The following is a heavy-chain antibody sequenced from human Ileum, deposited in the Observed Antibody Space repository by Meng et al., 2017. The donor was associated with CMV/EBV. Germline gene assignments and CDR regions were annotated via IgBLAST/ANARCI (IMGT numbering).Heavy chain of an antibody. J-gene: IGHJ3*02. CDR3: ARPYCSSTSGRGGLFAFDI. D-gene: IGHD2-2*01. CDR1: GGTFSSYT. CDR2: IIPNLGIA. Sequence: SVKVSCKASGGTFSSYTISWVRQAPGQGLEWMGRIIPNLGIANYAQKYKGRVTIIAEKSTSTAYMELSSLRSEDTAVYYCARPYCSSTSGRGGLFAFDIWGQGTMVTVSS. V-gene: IGHV1-69*02.